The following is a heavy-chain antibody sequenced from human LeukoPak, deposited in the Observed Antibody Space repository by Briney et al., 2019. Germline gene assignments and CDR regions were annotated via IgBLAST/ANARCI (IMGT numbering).Heavy chain of an antibody. CDR1: GFTASNNY. CDR2: IYSNGVT. D-gene: IGHD3-16*01. CDR3: ARSPRGYYFDY. J-gene: IGHJ4*02. V-gene: IGHV3-66*02. Sequence: GGSLRLSCAASGFTASNNYMIWVRQAPGKGLEWVSLIYSNGVTNYADSVKGRFTISRDNSKNTLYLQMNSLRAEDTAVYYCARSPRGYYFDYWGQGTLVTVSS.